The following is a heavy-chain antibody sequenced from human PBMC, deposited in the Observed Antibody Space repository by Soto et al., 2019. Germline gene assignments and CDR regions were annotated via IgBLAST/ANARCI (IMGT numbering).Heavy chain of an antibody. CDR1: GFTFSSYS. V-gene: IGHV3-21*03. D-gene: IGHD4-17*01. Sequence: EVQLVESGGGLVRPGGSLRLSCAASGFTFSSYSMNWVRQAPGKGLEWVSSISRSSSVIYYADTVKGRFTISRDNAKNSLYLQMNSLRAEDTAMYYCASGGYGDYSTWYFDLWGRGTLVSVSS. CDR2: ISRSSSVI. CDR3: ASGGYGDYSTWYFDL. J-gene: IGHJ2*01.